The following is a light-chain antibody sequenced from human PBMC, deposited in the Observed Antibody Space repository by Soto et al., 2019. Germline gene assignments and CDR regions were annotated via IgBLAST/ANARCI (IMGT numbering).Light chain of an antibody. J-gene: IGLJ1*01. CDR2: DVS. V-gene: IGLV2-14*03. CDR3: SSWTNSGTYV. CDR1: SSDVGAYNY. Sequence: QSALTQPASVSGSPGQSITISCTGSSSDVGAYNYVSWYRHLPGKAPELMIYDVSHRPSGVSDRFSGSKSGNTASLTISGLQAEDDAEYYCSSWTNSGTYVFGTGAKVTVL.